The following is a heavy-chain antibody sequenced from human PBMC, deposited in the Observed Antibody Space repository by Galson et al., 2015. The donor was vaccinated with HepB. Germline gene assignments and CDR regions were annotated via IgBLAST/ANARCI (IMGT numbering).Heavy chain of an antibody. V-gene: IGHV5-51*01. D-gene: IGHD2-21*02. Sequence: QSGAEVKKPGESLKISCKGSGYSFTSYWIGWVRQMPGKGLEWMGIIYPGDSDTRYSPSFQGQVTISADKSISTAYLQWSSLKASDTAMYYCARLHIVVVTATWYFDLWGRGTLVTVSS. CDR3: ARLHIVVVTATWYFDL. J-gene: IGHJ2*01. CDR1: GYSFTSYW. CDR2: IYPGDSDT.